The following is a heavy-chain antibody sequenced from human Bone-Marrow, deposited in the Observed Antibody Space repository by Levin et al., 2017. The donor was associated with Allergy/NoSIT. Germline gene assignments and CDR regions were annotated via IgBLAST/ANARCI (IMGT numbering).Heavy chain of an antibody. D-gene: IGHD2-2*01. Sequence: GGSLRLSCAASGFTFSRYSMNWVRQAPGRGLEWVSYISRSSSTISYADSVKGRFTISRDNAKNSLYLQMNSLRDEDTAVYYCARPDCSGTSCYYFFDSCGQGTLVTVSS. CDR1: GFTFSRYS. CDR3: ARPDCSGTSCYYFFDS. J-gene: IGHJ4*02. CDR2: ISRSSSTI. V-gene: IGHV3-48*02.